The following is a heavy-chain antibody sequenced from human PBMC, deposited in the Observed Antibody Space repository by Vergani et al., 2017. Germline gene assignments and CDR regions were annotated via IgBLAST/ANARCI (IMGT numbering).Heavy chain of an antibody. D-gene: IGHD1-26*01. Sequence: QVQLVQSGAEVKKPGSSVKVSCKASGGTFSSSAITWVRQAPGQGLEWVGGIIPFFDATNYAQNFQGRVTITADESTSTAYMELSSLRSGDTAVYYCARAPYSXSYSLWYYYGMDVWGQGTTVTVSS. CDR1: GGTFSSSA. J-gene: IGHJ6*02. V-gene: IGHV1-69*12. CDR3: ARAPYSXSYSLWYYYGMDV. CDR2: IIPFFDAT.